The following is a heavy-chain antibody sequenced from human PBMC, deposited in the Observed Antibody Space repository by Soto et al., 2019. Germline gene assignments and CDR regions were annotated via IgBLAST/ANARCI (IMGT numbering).Heavy chain of an antibody. CDR3: AQGKWEFLGPGY. Sequence: PGESLKSSCAASGFTSSSYWMYWVRQAPGKGLVWVSRINSDGSSTSYADSVKGRFTISRDNAKNTVYLQMNSLRVEDTAVYYCAQGKWEFLGPGYWGPGTLVTVSS. CDR2: INSDGSST. D-gene: IGHD1-26*01. CDR1: GFTSSSYW. V-gene: IGHV3-74*01. J-gene: IGHJ4*02.